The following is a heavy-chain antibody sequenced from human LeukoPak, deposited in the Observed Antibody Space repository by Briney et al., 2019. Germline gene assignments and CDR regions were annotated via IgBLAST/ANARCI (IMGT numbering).Heavy chain of an antibody. CDR3: AKGRVGVPGTGDY. CDR1: GFTFSIYA. V-gene: IGHV3-23*01. J-gene: IGHJ4*02. Sequence: GGSLRLSCAASGFTFSIYAMTWVRQAPGKGLEWVSAISDSGVDTSYADSVKGRFTISRDNSRNTVFLQMNTLRGDDPALYYCAKGRVGVPGTGDYWGQGTLVTVSS. CDR2: ISDSGVDT. D-gene: IGHD3-3*01.